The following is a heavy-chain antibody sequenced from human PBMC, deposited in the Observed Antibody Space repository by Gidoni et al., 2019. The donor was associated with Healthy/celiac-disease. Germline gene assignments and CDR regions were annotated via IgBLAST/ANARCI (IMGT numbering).Heavy chain of an antibody. CDR3: AEWELLGY. CDR1: GYTFTGYY. D-gene: IGHD1-26*01. Sequence: QGQLWKSGAEVKEPGATVKGSCKASGYTFTGYYMHWVRQAPGQGLEWMGWINPNSGGTNYAQKFQGRVTMTRDTSISIAYMELSRLRSDDTAVYYCAEWELLGYWGQGTLVTVSS. J-gene: IGHJ4*02. V-gene: IGHV1-2*02. CDR2: INPNSGGT.